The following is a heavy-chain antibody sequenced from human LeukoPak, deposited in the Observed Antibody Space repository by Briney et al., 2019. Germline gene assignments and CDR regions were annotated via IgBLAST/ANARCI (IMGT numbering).Heavy chain of an antibody. Sequence: ASVKVSCKASGHTFTSYAIHWVRQAPGQRLEWMGWISAGNGNTKYSQNFQGRVTFISNTSATTAFMELSSLRSEDAAVYYCARDSGSGNNDYWGQGTLVNVSS. CDR1: GHTFTSYA. J-gene: IGHJ4*02. CDR2: ISAGNGNT. D-gene: IGHD1-26*01. V-gene: IGHV1-3*01. CDR3: ARDSGSGNNDY.